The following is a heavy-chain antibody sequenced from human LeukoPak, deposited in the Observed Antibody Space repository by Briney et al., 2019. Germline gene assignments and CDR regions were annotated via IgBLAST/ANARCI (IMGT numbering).Heavy chain of an antibody. CDR2: ISAYNGNT. V-gene: IGHV1-18*01. Sequence: ASVKVSCKASGYTFTSYGISWVRQAPGQGLEWMGWISAYNGNTNYAQKLQGRVTMTTDTSTSTVYMELSSLRSEDTAVYYCARTARAGYSSSWFDYWGQGTLVTVSS. CDR3: ARTARAGYSSSWFDY. CDR1: GYTFTSYG. D-gene: IGHD6-13*01. J-gene: IGHJ4*02.